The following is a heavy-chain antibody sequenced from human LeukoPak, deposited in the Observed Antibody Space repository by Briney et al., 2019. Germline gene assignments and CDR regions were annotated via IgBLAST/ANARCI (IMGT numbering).Heavy chain of an antibody. CDR3: ARDLRSAADY. J-gene: IGHJ4*02. CDR1: GFTFSSDW. Sequence: PGGSLRLSCAASGFTFSSDWMHWVRQAPGKGLVWVSRINTDGSGSGTSYADSVKGRFTISRDNAKNTPYLQMNSLRVEDTAVYYCARDLRSAADYWGQGTLVTVSS. V-gene: IGHV3-74*01. CDR2: INTDGSGSGT.